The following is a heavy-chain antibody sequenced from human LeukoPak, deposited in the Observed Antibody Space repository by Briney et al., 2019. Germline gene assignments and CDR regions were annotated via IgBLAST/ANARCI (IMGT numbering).Heavy chain of an antibody. D-gene: IGHD6-19*01. CDR1: GYTFTGYY. V-gene: IGHV1-2*02. CDR2: INPNSGGT. Sequence: ASVKVSCKASGYTFTGYYMHWVRQAPGQGLEWMGWINPNSGGTNYAQKFQGRVTITADKSTSTAYMELSSLRSEDTAVYYCARDFSPGIAVENYYYYMDVWGKGTAVTVSS. J-gene: IGHJ6*03. CDR3: ARDFSPGIAVENYYYYMDV.